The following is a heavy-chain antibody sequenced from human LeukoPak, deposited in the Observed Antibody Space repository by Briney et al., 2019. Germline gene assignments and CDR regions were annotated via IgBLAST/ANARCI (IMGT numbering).Heavy chain of an antibody. CDR2: ISGSGGAT. J-gene: IGHJ6*03. D-gene: IGHD6-19*01. V-gene: IGHV3-23*01. CDR3: ARAGTALGYYYYYYMDV. CDR1: GFTFSSYG. Sequence: GGSLRLSCAASGFTFSSYGMSWVRQAPGKGLEWVSAISGSGGATYYADSVKGRFTISRDDSKNTLYLQMNSLRAEDTAVYYCARAGTALGYYYYYYMDVWGKGTTVTVSS.